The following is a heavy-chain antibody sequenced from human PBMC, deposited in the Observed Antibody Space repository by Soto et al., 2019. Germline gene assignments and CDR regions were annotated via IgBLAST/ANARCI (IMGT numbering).Heavy chain of an antibody. V-gene: IGHV1-69*17. J-gene: IGHJ4*02. CDR3: ARDSLGAKGADH. D-gene: IGHD3-16*01. CDR2: IIPIIGVT. CDR1: GDTFNSYV. Sequence: QVQLVQSGAEVKRPGSSVKVSCESSGDTFNSYVISWVRQAPGQGLEWMGGIIPIIGVTHYAQKFQGRVTISALSSTGTAYMELTNLAFEDTALYYCARDSLGAKGADHWGQGTLVIVSS.